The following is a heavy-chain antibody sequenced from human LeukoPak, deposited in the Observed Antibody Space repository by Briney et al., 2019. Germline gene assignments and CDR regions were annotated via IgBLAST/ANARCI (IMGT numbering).Heavy chain of an antibody. CDR3: ATAAVEGSPFDY. CDR2: FDPEDGET. J-gene: IGHJ4*02. D-gene: IGHD1-26*01. V-gene: IGHV1-24*01. CDR1: VYTLTELS. Sequence: ASVTVSCKVSVYTLTELSMHWVRQAPGKGLEGMGGFDPEDGETIYAQKFQGRVTMTEDTSTDTAYMELSSLRSEDTAVYYCATAAVEGSPFDYWGQGTLVTVSS.